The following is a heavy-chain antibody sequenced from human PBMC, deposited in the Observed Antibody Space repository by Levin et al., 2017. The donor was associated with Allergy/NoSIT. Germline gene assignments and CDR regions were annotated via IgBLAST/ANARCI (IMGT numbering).Heavy chain of an antibody. V-gene: IGHV1-2*02. CDR2: INPNSGGT. D-gene: IGHD2-2*01. CDR3: ARPPGGVPAAAYDY. CDR1: GYTFTGYY. J-gene: IGHJ4*02. Sequence: ASVKVSCKASGYTFTGYYMHWVRQAPGQGLEWMGWINPNSGGTNYAQKFQGRVTMTRDTSISTAYMELSRLRSDDTAVYYCARPPGGVPAAAYDYWGQGTLVTVSS.